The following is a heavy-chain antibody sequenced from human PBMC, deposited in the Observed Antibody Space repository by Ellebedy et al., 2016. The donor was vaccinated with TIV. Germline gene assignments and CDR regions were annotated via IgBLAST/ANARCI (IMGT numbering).Heavy chain of an antibody. D-gene: IGHD3-10*01. J-gene: IGHJ6*02. Sequence: ASVKVSCKASGYTFTTYGISWVRQAPGQGLEWMGWISAYNGKTNFAHKLQGRVTMTTDTSTSTAYMELRSLRSDDTAVYYCARDFFVYYGSGVYGMDVWGQGTTVTVSS. CDR2: ISAYNGKT. CDR3: ARDFFVYYGSGVYGMDV. V-gene: IGHV1-18*01. CDR1: GYTFTTYG.